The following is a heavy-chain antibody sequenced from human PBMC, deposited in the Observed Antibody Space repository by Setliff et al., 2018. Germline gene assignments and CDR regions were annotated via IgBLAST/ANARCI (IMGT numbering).Heavy chain of an antibody. Sequence: GGSLRLSCVVSGFSLSRHWMSWVRQAPGKGLEWVADIKQDGSTKYYLDSVKGRFTISRDNAKRSLYLQMNSLRAEDTAIYYCLKGGWGATFHSWGQGTLVTVSS. CDR3: LKGGWGATFHS. D-gene: IGHD1-26*01. CDR1: GFSLSRHW. V-gene: IGHV3-7*03. CDR2: IKQDGSTK. J-gene: IGHJ5*01.